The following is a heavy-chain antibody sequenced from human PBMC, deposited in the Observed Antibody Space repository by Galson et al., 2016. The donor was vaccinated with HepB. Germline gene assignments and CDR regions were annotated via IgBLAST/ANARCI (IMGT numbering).Heavy chain of an antibody. J-gene: IGHJ1*01. CDR1: GFTFSNYP. D-gene: IGHD2-2*01. CDR3: AKDHGYCRSTRDEDCHFGRLV. CDR2: VSSGGDDT. Sequence: SLRLSCAASGFTFSNYPMNWLRQPPGKGLEWVSFVSSGGDDTHYTDSVRGRFTVSRDNAKDTLYLQMNNLRAEDTATYYCAKDHGYCRSTRDEDCHFGRLVWGLGTLVTVSS. V-gene: IGHV3-23*01.